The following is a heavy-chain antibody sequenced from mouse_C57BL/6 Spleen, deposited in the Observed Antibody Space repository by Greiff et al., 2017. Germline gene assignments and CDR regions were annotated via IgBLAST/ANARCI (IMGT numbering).Heavy chain of an antibody. CDR2: FHPYNDDT. D-gene: IGHD1-1*01. V-gene: IGHV1-47*01. Sequence: QVKLQQSGAELVKPGASVKMSCKASGYTFTTYPIEWMKQNHGKSLEWIGNFHPYNDDTKYNEKFKGKATLTVEKSSSTVYLELSRLTSDDSAFYYSAIYYYGSSYYFDYWGQGTTLTVSS. CDR3: AIYYYGSSYYFDY. J-gene: IGHJ2*01. CDR1: GYTFTTYP.